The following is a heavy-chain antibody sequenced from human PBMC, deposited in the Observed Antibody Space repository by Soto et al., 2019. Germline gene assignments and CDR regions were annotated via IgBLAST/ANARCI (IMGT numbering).Heavy chain of an antibody. V-gene: IGHV3-33*01. CDR1: GFTFSSYG. CDR2: IWYDGSNK. Sequence: PGGSLRLSCAASGFTFSSYGMHWVRQAPGKGLEWVAVIWYDGSNKYYADSVKGRFTISRDNSKNTLYLQMNSLRAEDTAVYYCARDTNGSYFYQWYAFDIWGQGTMVTVSS. CDR3: ARDTNGSYFYQWYAFDI. D-gene: IGHD1-26*01. J-gene: IGHJ3*02.